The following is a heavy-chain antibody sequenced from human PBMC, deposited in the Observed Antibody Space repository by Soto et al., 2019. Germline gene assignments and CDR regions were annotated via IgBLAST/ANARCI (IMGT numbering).Heavy chain of an antibody. D-gene: IGHD6-13*01. V-gene: IGHV1-18*04. CDR1: GYTFTNYG. Sequence: QVQLVQSGAEVKKPGASVKVSCKASGYTFTNYGISWVRQAPGLGLEWMGWISAHNGNTNYAQKLQGRLTMTTDTSTSTAYMELTSLSADDTAVYYCARDPRLAAPGTFYFHHWGQGTLVTVSS. CDR2: ISAHNGNT. J-gene: IGHJ1*01. CDR3: ARDPRLAAPGTFYFHH.